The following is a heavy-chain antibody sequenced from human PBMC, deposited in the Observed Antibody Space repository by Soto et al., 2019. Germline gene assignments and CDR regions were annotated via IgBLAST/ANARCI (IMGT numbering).Heavy chain of an antibody. CDR2: IYTGGNT. J-gene: IGHJ6*02. CDR1: GASISIYY. V-gene: IGHV4-4*07. D-gene: IGHD6-13*01. Sequence: PSETLSLTCTVSGASISIYYWSWIRQPAGKGLEWIGHIYTGGNTNYSPSLKSRVTMSLDTSKNQFSLSLSSVTAADTAVYYCARERRDVAAAGTEDYYYQYGMDVWGQGTTVTVSS. CDR3: ARERRDVAAAGTEDYYYQYGMDV.